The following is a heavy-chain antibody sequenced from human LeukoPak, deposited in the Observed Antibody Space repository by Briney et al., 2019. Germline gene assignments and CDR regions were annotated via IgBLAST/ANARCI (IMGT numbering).Heavy chain of an antibody. CDR3: ARGSGWLEDF. D-gene: IGHD6-19*01. CDR1: GFTFSSSW. V-gene: IGHV3-7*01. J-gene: IGHJ4*02. CDR2: IKQDGSAK. Sequence: GSLRLSCAASGFTFSSSWMNWVRQAPGKGLEWVANIKQDGSAKNYVDSVKGRFTISRDNAKNSLYLQMNSLRAEDTGVYYCARGSGWLEDFWGQGTLVTVSS.